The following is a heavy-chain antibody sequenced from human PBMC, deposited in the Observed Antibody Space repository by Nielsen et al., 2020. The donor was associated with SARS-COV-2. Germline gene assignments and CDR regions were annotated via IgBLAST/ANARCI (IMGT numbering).Heavy chain of an antibody. J-gene: IGHJ1*01. Sequence: GSLRLSCSVSGAPITGYYWSWIRQSPERGLEWIGNIFYGGAISYNPSLSSRVAISIDTSKSQFSLSLTSVTAADSAMYFCARGPGGASGYWGRGTLVTVSS. CDR2: IFYGGAI. CDR1: GAPITGYY. D-gene: IGHD3-16*01. CDR3: ARGPGGASGY. V-gene: IGHV4-59*13.